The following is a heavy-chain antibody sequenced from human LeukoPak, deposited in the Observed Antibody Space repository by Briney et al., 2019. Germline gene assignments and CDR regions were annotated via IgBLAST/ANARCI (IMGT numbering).Heavy chain of an antibody. CDR3: ASGESYYLEN. D-gene: IGHD1-26*01. CDR2: IYSGGST. CDR1: QFY. J-gene: IGHJ4*02. V-gene: IGHV3-66*01. Sequence: GGSLRLSCAASQFYMNWVRQAPGKGLEWVSTIYSGGSTYYADSVKGRFIISRDNSKNTLYLQMNSLRAEDTAVYYCASGESYYLENWGQVTLVTVSS.